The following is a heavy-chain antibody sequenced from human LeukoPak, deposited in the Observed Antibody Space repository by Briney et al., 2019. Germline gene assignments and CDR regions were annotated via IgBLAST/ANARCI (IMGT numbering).Heavy chain of an antibody. Sequence: GGSLRLSCAASGFTLDDHGMSWVRQAPGTGLEWVSGINWNGDGTGYADSVKGRFTISRDNAKNSLYLQMNSLRAEDTAFYCARLGGPDYYFYYYMDVWGKGTTVTVSS. CDR3: ARLGGPDYYFYYYMDV. J-gene: IGHJ6*03. CDR2: INWNGDGT. CDR1: GFTLDDHG. V-gene: IGHV3-20*04. D-gene: IGHD1-26*01.